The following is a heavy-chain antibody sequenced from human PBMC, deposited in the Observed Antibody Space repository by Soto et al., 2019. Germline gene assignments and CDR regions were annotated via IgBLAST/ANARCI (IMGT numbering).Heavy chain of an antibody. CDR1: GFTFSSYA. V-gene: IGHV3-23*01. D-gene: IGHD2-15*01. CDR3: SKDPGYCSGGSCAKYDWFDP. J-gene: IGHJ5*02. Sequence: PGGSLRLSCAASGFTFSSYAMSWVRQAPGKGLEWVSAISGSGGSTYYADSVNGRFTISRDNSKNTLYLQMNSLRAEDTAVYYCSKDPGYCSGGSCAKYDWFDPWGQGTLVTVSS. CDR2: ISGSGGST.